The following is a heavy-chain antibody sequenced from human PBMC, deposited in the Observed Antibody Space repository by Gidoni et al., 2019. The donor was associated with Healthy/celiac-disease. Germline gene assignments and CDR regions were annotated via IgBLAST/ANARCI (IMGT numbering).Heavy chain of an antibody. D-gene: IGHD2-15*01. CDR1: GGSIRSSSYY. CDR3: ARHVWGGSCYLCYSFYFQH. CDR2: IYYSGST. V-gene: IGHV4-39*01. J-gene: IGHJ1*01. Sequence: QLQLQASGPGLVKPSETLSLTCTVSGGSIRSSSYYWGWIRQPPGKGLEWIGSIYYSGSTYYNPSLKSRVTISVDTSKNQFSLKLSSVTAADTAVYYCARHVWGGSCYLCYSFYFQHWGQGTLVTVSS.